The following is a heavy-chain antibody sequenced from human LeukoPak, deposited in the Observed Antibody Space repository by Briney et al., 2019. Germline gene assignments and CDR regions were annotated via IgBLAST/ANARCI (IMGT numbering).Heavy chain of an antibody. CDR1: GYTFTSYG. CDR3: ARDYYDSSGYYYTDY. CDR2: NSAYNGNT. V-gene: IGHV1-18*01. Sequence: ASVKVSCKASGYTFTSYGISWVRQAPGQGLEWMGWNSAYNGNTNYAQKLQGRVTMTTDTSTSTAYMELRSLRSDDTAVYYCARDYYDSSGYYYTDYWGQGTLVTVSS. D-gene: IGHD3-22*01. J-gene: IGHJ4*02.